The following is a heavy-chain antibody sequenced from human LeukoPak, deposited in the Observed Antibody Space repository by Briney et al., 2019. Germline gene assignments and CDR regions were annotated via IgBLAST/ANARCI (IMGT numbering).Heavy chain of an antibody. CDR2: INSGGTNT. J-gene: IGHJ6*02. CDR1: GFTFSSVW. CDR3: ARLPTYGMDV. Sequence: GGSLRLSCSASGFTFSSVWMHWVRQVPGQGLVWVSRINSGGTNTYYADSVKGRFTISRDNAKNTLYLQMNSLRADDTAVYYCARLPTYGMDVWGQGTTVTVSS. V-gene: IGHV3-74*01.